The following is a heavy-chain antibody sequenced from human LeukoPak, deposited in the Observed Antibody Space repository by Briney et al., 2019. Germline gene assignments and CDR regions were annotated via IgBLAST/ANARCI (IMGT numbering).Heavy chain of an antibody. Sequence: ASVKVSCNTFGYTFTCYYMHWVRQAPGQGLEWMGWINPNSGGTNYAQKFQGRVTITRDTSASTAYMELSSLRSNDMAVYYCARVVRYSGGPLTDLLPYYFDYWGQGTLVTVSS. CDR1: GYTFTCYY. D-gene: IGHD6-19*01. CDR2: INPNSGGT. CDR3: ARVVRYSGGPLTDLLPYYFDY. J-gene: IGHJ4*02. V-gene: IGHV1-2*02.